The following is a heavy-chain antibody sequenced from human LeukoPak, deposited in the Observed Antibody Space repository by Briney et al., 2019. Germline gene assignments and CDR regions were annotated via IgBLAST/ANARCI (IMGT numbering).Heavy chain of an antibody. Sequence: GRSLRLSCAASGFTFSTYAMHWVRQAPGKGLEYFSAISYNGGSTYYATSVKGRFTISRDNSKNTLYLQMASLRVEDTGVYYCARRAAADSFYSDYWGQGTLVTVSS. CDR1: GFTFSTYA. V-gene: IGHV3-64*01. J-gene: IGHJ4*02. CDR2: ISYNGGST. CDR3: ARRAAADSFYSDY. D-gene: IGHD6-13*01.